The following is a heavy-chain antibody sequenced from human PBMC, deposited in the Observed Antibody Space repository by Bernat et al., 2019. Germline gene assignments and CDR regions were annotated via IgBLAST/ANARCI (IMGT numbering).Heavy chain of an antibody. J-gene: IGHJ6*01. CDR3: AKDHPYGMDV. V-gene: IGHV3-30*02. Sequence: QVQLVESGGALVHPGGSLRLSCPAPGFTFIDYAMHWFRQAPGKGLEWVAFVRYDGSNKYYADSVKGRFTISRDNSKNTLYLQMNSLRPEDTAVYYCAKDHPYGMDVWGQGTTVTVSS. CDR1: GFTFIDYA. CDR2: VRYDGSNK.